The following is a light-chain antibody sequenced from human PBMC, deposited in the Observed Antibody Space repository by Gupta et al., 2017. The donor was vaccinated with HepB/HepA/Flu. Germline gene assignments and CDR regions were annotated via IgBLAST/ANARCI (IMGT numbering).Light chain of an antibody. Sequence: EIVLTQSPGTLSLFPGERVTLSCRASESVGSSYLAWYLQKPGQAPRLLIYDASTRATGIPDRFSGSGSGTDFTLTISRAEPEDFAVYYCQQYGSSPYTFGQGTKVEIK. CDR1: ESVGSSY. V-gene: IGKV3-20*01. CDR2: DAS. J-gene: IGKJ2*01. CDR3: QQYGSSPYT.